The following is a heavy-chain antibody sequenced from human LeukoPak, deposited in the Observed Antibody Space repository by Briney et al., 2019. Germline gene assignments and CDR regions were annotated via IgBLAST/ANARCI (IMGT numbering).Heavy chain of an antibody. CDR3: AKDVGSSWSYYFDY. D-gene: IGHD6-13*01. V-gene: IGHV3-23*01. CDR1: GFSFSYNA. CDR2: ISDSGGKT. Sequence: PGGSLRLSCAASGFSFSYNAMTWVRQAPGKGLQWVSSISDSGGKTYYAESVKGRFTISRDNSKNTLYLQMNSLRAEDTAVYYCAKDVGSSWSYYFDYWGQGTLVTVSS. J-gene: IGHJ4*02.